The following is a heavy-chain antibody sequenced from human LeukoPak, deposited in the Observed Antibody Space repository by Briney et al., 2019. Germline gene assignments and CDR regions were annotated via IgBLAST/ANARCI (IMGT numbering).Heavy chain of an antibody. Sequence: SETLSLTCTVSGGSISSSSYYWGWIRQPPGKGLEWIGSIYYSGSTHYNPSLKSRVTISVDTSKNQFSLKLCSVTAADTAVYYCARVRGGAFDYWGQGTLVTVSS. CDR3: ARVRGGAFDY. CDR1: GGSISSSSYY. CDR2: IYYSGST. J-gene: IGHJ4*02. D-gene: IGHD3-16*01. V-gene: IGHV4-39*07.